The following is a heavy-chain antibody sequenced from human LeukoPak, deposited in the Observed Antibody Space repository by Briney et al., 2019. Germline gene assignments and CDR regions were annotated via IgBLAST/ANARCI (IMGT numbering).Heavy chain of an antibody. D-gene: IGHD7-27*01. Sequence: PGGSLRLSCAASGFTFSSYWMSWVRQAPGKGLEWVSSISSSSSYIYYADSVKGRFTISRDNAKNSLYLQMNSLRAEDTAVYYCARVPRNWGSPPPGYWGQGTLVTVSP. CDR3: ARVPRNWGSPPPGY. V-gene: IGHV3-21*01. CDR1: GFTFSSYW. CDR2: ISSSSSYI. J-gene: IGHJ4*02.